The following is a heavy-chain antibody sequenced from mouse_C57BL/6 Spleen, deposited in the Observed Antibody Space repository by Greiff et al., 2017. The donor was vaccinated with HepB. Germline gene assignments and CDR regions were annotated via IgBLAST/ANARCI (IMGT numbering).Heavy chain of an antibody. CDR2: IWSGGST. CDR1: GFSLTSYG. Sequence: VQLQQSGPGLVQPSQSLSITCTVSGFSLTSYGVHWVRQSPGKGLEWLGVIWSGGSTDYNAACISRLSISKDNSKSQVFFKMNSLQADDTAIYYCARLRYYYAMDYWGQGTSVTVSS. V-gene: IGHV2-2*01. D-gene: IGHD1-1*01. J-gene: IGHJ4*01. CDR3: ARLRYYYAMDY.